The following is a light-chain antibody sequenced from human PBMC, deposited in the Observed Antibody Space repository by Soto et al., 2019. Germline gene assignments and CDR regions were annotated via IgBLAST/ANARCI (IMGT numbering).Light chain of an antibody. CDR3: SSYTSSSTPV. J-gene: IGLJ2*01. Sequence: QSVLTQPASVFGSPGQSITISCTGTSSDVGGYNYVSWYQQHPGKAPKLMIYDVSNRPSGVSNRFSGSKSGNTASLTIFGLQAEDEADYYCSSYTSSSTPVFGGGTKVTVL. CDR2: DVS. CDR1: SSDVGGYNY. V-gene: IGLV2-14*01.